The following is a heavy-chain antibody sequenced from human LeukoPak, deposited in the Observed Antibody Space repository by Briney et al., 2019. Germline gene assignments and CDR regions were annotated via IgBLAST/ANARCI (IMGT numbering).Heavy chain of an antibody. V-gene: IGHV4-39*06. D-gene: IGHD3-16*01. CDR1: GGSINSKSLY. CDR3: ATSGDYEEFQT. J-gene: IGHJ3*01. Sequence: SETLSLTCTVSGGSINSKSLYWGWIRQPPGKRWEWIGSVYYSGTTYYNPSLKSRLSVSIDTSKNQFHLTLKSVTAADMALYYCATSGDYEEFQTWGHGTMLIDSS. CDR2: VYYSGTT.